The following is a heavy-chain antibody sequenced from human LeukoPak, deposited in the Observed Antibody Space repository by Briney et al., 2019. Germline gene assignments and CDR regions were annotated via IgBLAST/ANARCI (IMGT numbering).Heavy chain of an antibody. CDR2: IYSGGST. D-gene: IGHD4-17*01. J-gene: IGHJ6*02. V-gene: IGHV3-66*01. CDR1: GFTVSSNY. Sequence: GGSLRLSCAASGFTVSSNYMSWVRQAPGKGLEWVSVIYSGGSTYYADSAKGRFTISRDNSKNTLYLQMNSLRAEDTAVYYCARDRTYGDYYYYGMDVWGQGTTVTVSS. CDR3: ARDRTYGDYYYYGMDV.